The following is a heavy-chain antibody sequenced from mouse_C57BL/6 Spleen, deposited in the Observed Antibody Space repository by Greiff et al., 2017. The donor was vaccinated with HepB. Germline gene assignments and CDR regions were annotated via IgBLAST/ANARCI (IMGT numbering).Heavy chain of an antibody. J-gene: IGHJ3*01. D-gene: IGHD3-3*01. Sequence: EVHLVESGGGLVKPGGSLKLSCAASGFTFSSYAMSWVRQTPEKRLEWVAAISDGGSYTYYPDNVKGRFTISRDNAKNNLYLQMSHLKSEDTAMYYCAREGDWTGGFAYWGQGTLVTVSA. V-gene: IGHV5-4*01. CDR3: AREGDWTGGFAY. CDR1: GFTFSSYA. CDR2: ISDGGSYT.